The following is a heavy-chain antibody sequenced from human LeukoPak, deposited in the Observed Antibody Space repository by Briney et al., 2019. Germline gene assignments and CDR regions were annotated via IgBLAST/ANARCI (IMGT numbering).Heavy chain of an antibody. D-gene: IGHD3-22*01. Sequence: PSETLSLTCTVSGGSISSYYWSWIRQPPGKGLEWSGYIYYSGSTNYNPSLKSRVTISVDTSKNQFSLKLSSVTAADTAVYYCARLGSTYYYDSSGYRNAFDIWGQGTMVTVSS. CDR3: ARLGSTYYYDSSGYRNAFDI. CDR2: IYYSGST. V-gene: IGHV4-59*08. CDR1: GGSISSYY. J-gene: IGHJ3*02.